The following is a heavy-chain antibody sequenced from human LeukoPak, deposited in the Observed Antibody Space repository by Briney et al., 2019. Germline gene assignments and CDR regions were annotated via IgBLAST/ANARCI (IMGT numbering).Heavy chain of an antibody. CDR1: GFTFSSYA. CDR3: ARDDIVVVPAAFDY. J-gene: IGHJ4*02. D-gene: IGHD2-2*01. Sequence: GGSLRLSCAASGFTFSSYAMHWVRQAPGKGLEWVAVISYDGSNKYYADSVKGRFTISRDNSKNTLYLQMNSLRAEDTAVYYCARDDIVVVPAAFDYWGQGTLVTVSS. CDR2: ISYDGSNK. V-gene: IGHV3-30-3*01.